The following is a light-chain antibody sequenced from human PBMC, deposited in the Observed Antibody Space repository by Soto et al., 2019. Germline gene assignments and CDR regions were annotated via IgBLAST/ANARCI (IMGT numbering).Light chain of an antibody. V-gene: IGKV3-15*01. CDR2: GAS. CDR3: QQYNNWWT. Sequence: IVMTQSPGTLSVSPGGRATLSCRASQSVSSSLAWYQQKPGQAPRLLIYGASTRATGIPARFSGSGSGTEFTLTISSLQCEDFAVYYCQQYNNWWTFGQGTKVEIK. CDR1: QSVSSS. J-gene: IGKJ1*01.